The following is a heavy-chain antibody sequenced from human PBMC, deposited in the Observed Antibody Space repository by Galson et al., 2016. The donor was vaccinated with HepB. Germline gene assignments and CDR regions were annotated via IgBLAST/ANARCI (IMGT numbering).Heavy chain of an antibody. J-gene: IGHJ4*02. D-gene: IGHD6-19*01. V-gene: IGHV2-70*01. CDR1: GFSLIGNGMC. CDR3: ARTRNPYSSGWGGFDS. CDR2: IDWDDDK. Sequence: ALVKPTQTLTLTCTFSGFSLIGNGMCASWIRQPPGKALEWLALIDWDDDKSYSTSLKTRLTISKDDSKKQVVLTMTNVDPVDTATYYCARTRNPYSSGWGGFDSWGQGILVTVSS.